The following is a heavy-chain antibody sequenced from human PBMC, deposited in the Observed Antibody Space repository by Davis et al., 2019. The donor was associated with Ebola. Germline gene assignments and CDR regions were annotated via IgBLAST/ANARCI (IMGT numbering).Heavy chain of an antibody. CDR2: IYPGDSDT. V-gene: IGHV5-51*01. CDR3: ARGWGGHIVVVPAAIDGTTWFDP. Sequence: GESLKISCKGSGYSFTSYWIGWVRQMPGKGLEWMGIIYPGDSDTRYSPSFQGQVTISADKSISTAYLQWSSLKASDTAMYYCARGWGGHIVVVPAAIDGTTWFDPWGQGTLVTVSS. CDR1: GYSFTSYW. D-gene: IGHD2-2*02. J-gene: IGHJ5*02.